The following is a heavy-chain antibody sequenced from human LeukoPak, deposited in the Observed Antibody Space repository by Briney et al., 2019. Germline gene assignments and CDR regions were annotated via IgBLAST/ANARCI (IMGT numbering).Heavy chain of an antibody. Sequence: SETLSLTCTVSGGSISGYYWSWIRQPPGKGLECIGYIYYSGSTYYNPSLKSRVTISVDTSKNQFSLKLTSVTAADTAVYYCARDRGDGYNSGYFDSWGQGTLVTVSS. J-gene: IGHJ4*02. CDR1: GGSISGYY. CDR2: IYYSGST. CDR3: ARDRGDGYNSGYFDS. D-gene: IGHD5-24*01. V-gene: IGHV4-59*12.